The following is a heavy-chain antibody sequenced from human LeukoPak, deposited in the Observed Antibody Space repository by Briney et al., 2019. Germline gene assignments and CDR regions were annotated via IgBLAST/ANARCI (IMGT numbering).Heavy chain of an antibody. CDR1: GGSISSSSYY. Sequence: PSETLSLTCTVSGGSISSSSYYWGWIRQPPGKGLEWIGSIYYSGSTYYNPSLKSRVTISVDTSKNQFSLRVSSMTAADTAVYFCARNADVTVASVTFDYWGRGTLVTVSS. J-gene: IGHJ4*02. CDR3: ARNADVTVASVTFDY. D-gene: IGHD6-19*01. CDR2: IYYSGST. V-gene: IGHV4-39*01.